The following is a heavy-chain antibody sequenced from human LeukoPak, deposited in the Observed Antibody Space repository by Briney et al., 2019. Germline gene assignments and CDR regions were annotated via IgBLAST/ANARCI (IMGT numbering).Heavy chain of an antibody. V-gene: IGHV1-18*01. CDR1: GYSFTSYG. J-gene: IGHJ3*02. Sequence: GESLKISCKGSGYSFTSYGISWVRQAPGQGLEWMGWISAYNGNTNYAQKLQGRVTMTTDTSTSTAYMELRSLRSDDTAVYYCARWDGYNGDAFDIWGQGTMVTVSS. CDR3: ARWDGYNGDAFDI. D-gene: IGHD5-24*01. CDR2: ISAYNGNT.